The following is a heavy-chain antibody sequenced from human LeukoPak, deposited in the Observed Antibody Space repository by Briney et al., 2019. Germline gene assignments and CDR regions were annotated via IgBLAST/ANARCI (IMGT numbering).Heavy chain of an antibody. CDR2: IYSGGST. D-gene: IGHD3-22*01. CDR1: GFTVSSNY. J-gene: IGHJ4*02. V-gene: IGHV3-53*01. Sequence: PGGSLRLSCAASGFTVSSNYMSWVRQAPGKGLEWVSVIYSGGSTYYADSVKGRFTISRDNSKNTLYLQMNSLRAEDTAVYYCARTRSSGYLIFDYWGQGILVTVSS. CDR3: ARTRSSGYLIFDY.